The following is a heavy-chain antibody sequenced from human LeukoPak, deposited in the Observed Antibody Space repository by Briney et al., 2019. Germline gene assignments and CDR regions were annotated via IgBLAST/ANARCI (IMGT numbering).Heavy chain of an antibody. D-gene: IGHD6-19*01. CDR1: GFTFSTYG. Sequence: PGGSLRLSCAASGFTFSTYGMHWVRQAPGKGLECVAGIWKDGSNIYYADSVKGRFIISRDNSKNTLYLQMNSLRAEDTAVYYCARAGYNSGWYEYWGQGTLVTVSS. CDR2: IWKDGSNI. V-gene: IGHV3-33*01. J-gene: IGHJ4*02. CDR3: ARAGYNSGWYEY.